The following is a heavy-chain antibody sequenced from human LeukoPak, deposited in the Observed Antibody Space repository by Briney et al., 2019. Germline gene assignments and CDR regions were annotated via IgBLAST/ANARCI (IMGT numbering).Heavy chain of an antibody. V-gene: IGHV3-7*03. CDR1: GFTFSSYW. CDR2: IKQDGSEK. D-gene: IGHD3-3*01. CDR3: ARDNPVDFWSGYYYYYGMDV. Sequence: GGSLRLSCAASGFTFSSYWMSWVRQAPGKGLEWVANIKQDGSEKYYVDSVKGRFTISRDNAKNSLYLQMNSLRAEDTAVYYCARDNPVDFWSGYYYYYGMDVWGQGTTVTVSS. J-gene: IGHJ6*02.